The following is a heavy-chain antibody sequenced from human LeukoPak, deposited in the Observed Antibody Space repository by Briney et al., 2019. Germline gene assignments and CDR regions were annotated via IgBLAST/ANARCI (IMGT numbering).Heavy chain of an antibody. V-gene: IGHV3-33*01. D-gene: IGHD5-24*01. Sequence: GRSLRLSCAASGFTFSSYGMHWVRQAPGKGLEWVAVIWYDGSNKYYADSVKGRFTISRDNSKNTLYLQMNSLRAEDTAVYYCARWDGYTYYMDVWGKGTTVTVSS. CDR1: GFTFSSYG. CDR2: IWYDGSNK. CDR3: ARWDGYTYYMDV. J-gene: IGHJ6*03.